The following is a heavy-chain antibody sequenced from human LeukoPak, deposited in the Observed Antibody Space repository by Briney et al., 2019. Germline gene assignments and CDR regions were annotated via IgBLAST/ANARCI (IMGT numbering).Heavy chain of an antibody. J-gene: IGHJ3*02. D-gene: IGHD6-13*01. CDR3: ARASAAALGEAFDI. V-gene: IGHV1-18*01. CDR1: GYTFTSYG. Sequence: ASVKVSCKASGYTFTSYGISWVRQAHGQGLEWMGWISAYNGNTNYAQKLQGRVTMTTDTSTSTAYMELRSLRSDDTAVYYCARASAAALGEAFDIWGQGIMATVSS. CDR2: ISAYNGNT.